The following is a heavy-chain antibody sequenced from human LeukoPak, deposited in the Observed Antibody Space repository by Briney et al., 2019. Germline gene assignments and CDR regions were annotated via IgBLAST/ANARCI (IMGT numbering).Heavy chain of an antibody. Sequence: GASVKVSCKASGYTFTCYYMHWVRQAPGQGLEWMGWINPNSGGTNYAQKFQGRVTMTRDTSISTAYMELSRLRSDDTAVYYCARPVWFGELFFDYWGQGTLVTVSS. D-gene: IGHD3-10*01. CDR3: ARPVWFGELFFDY. CDR1: GYTFTCYY. J-gene: IGHJ4*01. CDR2: INPNSGGT. V-gene: IGHV1-2*02.